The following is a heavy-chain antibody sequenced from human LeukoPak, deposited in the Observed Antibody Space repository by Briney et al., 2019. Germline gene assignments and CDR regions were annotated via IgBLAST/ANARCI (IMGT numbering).Heavy chain of an antibody. Sequence: SETLSLTCTVSGGSISSDNYYWGWIRQPPGKGLEWIGSIYYSGSTYYNPSLQSRVTISVDTSKNQFSLNLSSVTAADTSVYFCARQPDIVLMVYARYFDYWGQGTLVSVSS. CDR3: ARQPDIVLMVYARYFDY. J-gene: IGHJ4*02. CDR2: IYYSGST. D-gene: IGHD2-8*01. CDR1: GGSISSDNYY. V-gene: IGHV4-39*01.